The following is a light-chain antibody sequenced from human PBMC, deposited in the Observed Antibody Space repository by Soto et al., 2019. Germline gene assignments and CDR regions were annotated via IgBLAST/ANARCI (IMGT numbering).Light chain of an antibody. J-gene: IGKJ3*01. Sequence: EIVLTQSPGTLSLSPGERATLSCRASQSLASSYLAWYQQKPGQAPRLLIYGASSRATGIPDRFSGSGSGTDITLTISRLEPEDFALFYCQQYGTSPMFTFGPGTRVDLK. CDR1: QSLASSY. V-gene: IGKV3-20*01. CDR2: GAS. CDR3: QQYGTSPMFT.